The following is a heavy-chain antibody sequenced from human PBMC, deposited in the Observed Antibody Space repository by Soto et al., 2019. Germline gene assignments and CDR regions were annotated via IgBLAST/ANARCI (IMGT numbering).Heavy chain of an antibody. Sequence: SLRLSCAASGFTFSSYAMSWVRQAPGKGLEWVSAISGSNKYYADSVKGRFTISRDNSKNTLYLQMNSLRAEDTAVYYCAKDRFVAARPGHWFDPWGQGTLVTVSS. CDR3: AKDRFVAARPGHWFDP. V-gene: IGHV3-23*01. CDR1: GFTFSSYA. J-gene: IGHJ5*02. D-gene: IGHD6-6*01. CDR2: ISGSNK.